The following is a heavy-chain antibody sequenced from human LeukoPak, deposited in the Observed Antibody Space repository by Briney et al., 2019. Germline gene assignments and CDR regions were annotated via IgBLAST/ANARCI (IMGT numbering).Heavy chain of an antibody. CDR3: ARQHGYLDAFDI. CDR1: GGSFSGYY. D-gene: IGHD5-18*01. CDR2: IDHSGST. Sequence: PSETLSLTCAVYGGSFSGYYWSWIRQPPGKGLEWIGEIDHSGSTNYNPSLKSRVTISVDTSKNQFSLKLSSVTAADTAVYYCARQHGYLDAFDIWGQGTMVTVSS. J-gene: IGHJ3*02. V-gene: IGHV4-34*01.